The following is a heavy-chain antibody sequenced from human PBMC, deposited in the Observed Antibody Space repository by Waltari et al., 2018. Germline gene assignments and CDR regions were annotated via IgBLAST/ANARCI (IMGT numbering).Heavy chain of an antibody. CDR3: AGWDATRAFRI. CDR1: GFDFSRSG. Sequence: QVQLVESGGGVVQPGGSLRLSCAASGFDFSRSGMRWVRQAPGEGLEWVAYIRSDGGNKYYGDSVKGRFTISRDESKSTLYLQMDSLRSEDTAVYYCAGWDATRAFRIWGQGTMVIVSS. D-gene: IGHD2-15*01. J-gene: IGHJ3*01. V-gene: IGHV3-30*02. CDR2: IRSDGGNK.